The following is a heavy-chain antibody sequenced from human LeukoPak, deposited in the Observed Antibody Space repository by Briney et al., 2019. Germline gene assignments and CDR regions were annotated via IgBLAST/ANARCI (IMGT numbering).Heavy chain of an antibody. CDR3: ARDSVAASYYYYMDV. V-gene: IGHV3-9*01. J-gene: IGHJ6*03. Sequence: GRSLTLSCPASGFTFDEYAMHWVRQPPGKERAWVAGIRWNSGSIDYADSVKGRFTISRDNAKNSLYLQMNSLRAEDTAVYYCARDSVAASYYYYMDVWGKGTTVTISS. CDR2: IRWNSGSI. CDR1: GFTFDEYA. D-gene: IGHD2-21*02.